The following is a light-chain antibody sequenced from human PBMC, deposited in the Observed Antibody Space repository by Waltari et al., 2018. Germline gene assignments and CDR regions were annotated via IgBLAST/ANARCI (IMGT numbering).Light chain of an antibody. V-gene: IGKV3-11*01. Sequence: TVLTQSPATLSLSPGRRAPLSCSAIQSLSSYLAWYQQKPGQAPRLVIYEASTRASGIPARFSGSGSGTDFSLTISSVEPEDFAVYYCHQRRNWPQTFGQGTKLEIK. CDR3: HQRRNWPQT. J-gene: IGKJ2*01. CDR2: EAS. CDR1: QSLSSY.